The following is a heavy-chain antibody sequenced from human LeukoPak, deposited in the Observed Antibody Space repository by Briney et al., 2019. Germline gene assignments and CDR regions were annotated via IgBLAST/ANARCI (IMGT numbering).Heavy chain of an antibody. CDR2: INHSGST. V-gene: IGHV4-34*01. J-gene: IGHJ4*02. Sequence: EWIGEINHSGSTNYNPSLKSRVTISVDTSKNQFSLKLSSVTAADTAVYYCARGGGIAAADPFDYWGQGTLVTVSS. D-gene: IGHD6-13*01. CDR3: ARGGGIAAADPFDY.